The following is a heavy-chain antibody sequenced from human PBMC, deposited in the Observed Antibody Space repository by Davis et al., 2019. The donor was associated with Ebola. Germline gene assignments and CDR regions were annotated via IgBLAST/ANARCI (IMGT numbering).Heavy chain of an antibody. Sequence: GESLKISCAASGFTVSSNHMSWVRQAPGKGLEWVPVIYDHSTAYADSVRGRFTISRDNSKNTLYLQMNSLRAEDTAVYYCAKGDILGLWGQGTLVTVSS. D-gene: IGHD3-9*01. J-gene: IGHJ4*02. CDR2: IYDHST. CDR1: GFTVSSNH. CDR3: AKGDILGL. V-gene: IGHV3-66*02.